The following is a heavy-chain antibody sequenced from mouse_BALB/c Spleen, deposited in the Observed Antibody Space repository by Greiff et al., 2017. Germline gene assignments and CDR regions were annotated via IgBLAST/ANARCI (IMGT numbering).Heavy chain of an antibody. Sequence: DVQLQESGPGLVKPSQSLSLTCTVTGYSITSDYAWNWIRQFPGNKLEWMGYISYSGSTSYNPSLKSRISITRDTSKNQFFLQLNSVTTEDTATYYCAREGTMITTPFAYWGQGTLVTVSA. CDR3: AREGTMITTPFAY. J-gene: IGHJ3*01. V-gene: IGHV3-2*02. CDR2: ISYSGST. CDR1: GYSITSDYA. D-gene: IGHD2-4*01.